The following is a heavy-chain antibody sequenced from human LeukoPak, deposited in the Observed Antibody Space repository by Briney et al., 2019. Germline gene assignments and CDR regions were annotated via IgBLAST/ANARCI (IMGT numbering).Heavy chain of an antibody. CDR1: GYTFTGYY. D-gene: IGHD5-18*01. CDR2: INPNIGGT. Sequence: ASVKVSCKASGYTFTGYYMHWVRQAPGQGLEWMGRINPNIGGTNYAQKFQGRVTMTRDTSISTAYMELSRLRSDDTAVYYCARERGYSYGYYLWGQGTLVTVSS. CDR3: ARERGYSYGYYL. J-gene: IGHJ4*02. V-gene: IGHV1-2*06.